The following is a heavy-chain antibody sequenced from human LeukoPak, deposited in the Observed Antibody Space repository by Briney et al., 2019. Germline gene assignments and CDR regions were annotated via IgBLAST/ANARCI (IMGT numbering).Heavy chain of an antibody. V-gene: IGHV4-39*07. CDR1: GGSISSSSYY. Sequence: PSETLSLTCTVSGGSISSSSYYWGWIRQPPEKGLEWIGSIYYSGSTYYNPSLKSRVTISVDTSKNQFSLKLSSVTAADTAVYYCARDAAKAQLAYFDYWGQGTLVTVSS. J-gene: IGHJ4*02. D-gene: IGHD6-13*01. CDR2: IYYSGST. CDR3: ARDAAKAQLAYFDY.